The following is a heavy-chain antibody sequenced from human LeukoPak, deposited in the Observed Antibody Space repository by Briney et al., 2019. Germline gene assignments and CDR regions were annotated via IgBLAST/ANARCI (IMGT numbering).Heavy chain of an antibody. V-gene: IGHV1-2*06. CDR1: GYTFTDYY. D-gene: IGHD6-13*01. CDR3: ARVGAAGTGYSYLDY. J-gene: IGHJ4*02. CDR2: INPNSGGT. Sequence: ASVKVSCKSSGYTFTDYYIHWVRQAPGQGLEWMGRINPNSGGTNYAQKFQDRVTMTRDTSISTAYMELSRLRSDDTAVYYCARVGAAGTGYSYLDYWGQGTLVTVSS.